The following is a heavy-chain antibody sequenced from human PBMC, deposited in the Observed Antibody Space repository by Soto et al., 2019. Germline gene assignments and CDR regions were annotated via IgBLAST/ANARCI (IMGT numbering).Heavy chain of an antibody. D-gene: IGHD5-18*01. Sequence: SLSLSCAACGFTFSSYGMHWVRQAPGKGLEWVAVISYDGSNKYYADSVKGRFTISRDNSKNTLYLQMNSLRAEDTAVYYCAKDAGRGYSYGYLDYWGQGTLVTVSS. CDR2: ISYDGSNK. V-gene: IGHV3-30*18. CDR3: AKDAGRGYSYGYLDY. CDR1: GFTFSSYG. J-gene: IGHJ4*02.